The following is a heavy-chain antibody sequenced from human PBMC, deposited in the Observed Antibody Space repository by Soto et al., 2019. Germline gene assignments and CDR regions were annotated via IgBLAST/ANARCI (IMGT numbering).Heavy chain of an antibody. V-gene: IGHV3-23*01. CDR1: GFTFSSYA. J-gene: IGHJ4*02. Sequence: GGSLRLSCAASGFTFSSYAMSWVRQAPGKGLEWVSAISGSGGSTYYADSVKGRFTISRDNSKNTLYLQMNSLRAEDTAVYYCAKDRPRPYDFWSGQPPDYWGQGTLVTVSS. CDR3: AKDRPRPYDFWSGQPPDY. D-gene: IGHD3-3*01. CDR2: ISGSGGST.